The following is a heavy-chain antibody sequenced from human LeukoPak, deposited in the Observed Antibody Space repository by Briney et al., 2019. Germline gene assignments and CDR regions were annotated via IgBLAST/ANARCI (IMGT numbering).Heavy chain of an antibody. V-gene: IGHV3-21*01. CDR2: ITSRSTYI. Sequence: WGSLLLSCSASGFTFKNYNMNWVRQAPGKALEWVSSITSRSTYIFYADSVKGRFTISRDNAKNSMSLKMNSLRAEDTAVYYCARVGAYYYDSSGYYYGGYFDYWGQRTLVTVSS. D-gene: IGHD3-22*01. CDR3: ARVGAYYYDSSGYYYGGYFDY. J-gene: IGHJ4*02. CDR1: GFTFKNYN.